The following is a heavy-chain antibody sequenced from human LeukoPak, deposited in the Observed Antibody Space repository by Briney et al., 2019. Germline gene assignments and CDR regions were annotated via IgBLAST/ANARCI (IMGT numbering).Heavy chain of an antibody. V-gene: IGHV4-34*01. Sequence: PSETLSLTCAVYGGSFSGYYSSWIRQPPGKGLEWIGEINHSGSTNYNPSLKSRVTISVDTSKNQFSLKLSSVTAADTAVYYCARVQLSGYSSGWYGGVFDYWGQGTLVTVSS. CDR2: INHSGST. D-gene: IGHD6-19*01. CDR1: GGSFSGYY. J-gene: IGHJ4*02. CDR3: ARVQLSGYSSGWYGGVFDY.